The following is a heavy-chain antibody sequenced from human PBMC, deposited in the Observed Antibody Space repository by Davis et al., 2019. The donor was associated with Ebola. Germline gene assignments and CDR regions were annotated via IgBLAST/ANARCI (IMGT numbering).Heavy chain of an antibody. CDR3: ARRADY. Sequence: GGSLRLSCAASGFTFSSYAMHWVRQAPGKGLEYVSAISSNGGSTYYANSVKGRFTISRDNAKNSLYLQMNSLRAEDTAAYYCARRADYWGQGTLVTVSS. CDR2: ISSNGGST. CDR1: GFTFSSYA. V-gene: IGHV3-64*01. J-gene: IGHJ4*02.